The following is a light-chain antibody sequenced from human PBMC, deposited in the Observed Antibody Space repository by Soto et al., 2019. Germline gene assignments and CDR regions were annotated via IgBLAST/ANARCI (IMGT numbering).Light chain of an antibody. Sequence: DIVMTQSPAYLAVSLGERATINCKSSQNILYNSYNKNYLAWYQQRPGQPPKLLISWASTRESGVPDRFSGSGSGTDFTLTICSLQAEDVTVYYCQVYSSTPLTFCGGANEDI. CDR1: QNILYNSYNKNY. J-gene: IGKJ4*01. CDR3: QVYSSTPLT. CDR2: WAS. V-gene: IGKV4-1*01.